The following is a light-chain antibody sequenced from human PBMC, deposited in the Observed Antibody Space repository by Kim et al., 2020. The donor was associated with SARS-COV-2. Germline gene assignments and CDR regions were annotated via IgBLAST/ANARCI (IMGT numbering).Light chain of an antibody. CDR1: SSDIGAYNY. CDR3: GSYTTSSTLL. V-gene: IGLV2-14*01. CDR2: DVS. Sequence: QSVLTQPASVSGSPGQSITISCTGASSDIGAYNYVSWYQQSPGNSPKLMIYDVSKRPSGVSSRFSGSKSGNTASLTISGLQADDEADYYCGSYTTSSTLLFGGGTQLTVL. J-gene: IGLJ7*01.